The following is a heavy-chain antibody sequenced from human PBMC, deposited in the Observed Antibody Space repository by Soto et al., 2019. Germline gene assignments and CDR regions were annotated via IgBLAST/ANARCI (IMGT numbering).Heavy chain of an antibody. CDR1: GFTFSSYD. CDR2: ISGSGGST. V-gene: IGHV3-23*01. Sequence: PGGDRRLSCAASGFTFSSYDISFFLQAPGKGLEWVSAISGSGGSTYYADSVKGRFTISRDNSKNTLYLQMNSLRAEDTAVYYCAKSIAVAGVFDYWGQGTLVTVSS. D-gene: IGHD6-19*01. J-gene: IGHJ4*02. CDR3: AKSIAVAGVFDY.